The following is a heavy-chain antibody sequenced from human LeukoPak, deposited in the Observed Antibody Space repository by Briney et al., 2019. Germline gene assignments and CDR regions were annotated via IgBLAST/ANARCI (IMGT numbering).Heavy chain of an antibody. CDR3: APLHCSSTSCHQTNDY. CDR1: GYTLTELS. V-gene: IGHV1-24*01. CDR2: FDPEDGET. Sequence: GASVKVSCKVSGYTLTELSMHWVRQAPGEGLKWMGGFDPEDGETIYAQKFQGRVTMTEDTSTDTAYMELSSLRSEDTAVYYCAPLHCSSTSCHQTNDYWGQGTLVTVSS. D-gene: IGHD2-2*01. J-gene: IGHJ4*02.